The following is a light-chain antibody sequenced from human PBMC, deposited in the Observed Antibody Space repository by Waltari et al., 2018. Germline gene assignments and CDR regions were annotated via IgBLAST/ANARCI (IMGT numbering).Light chain of an antibody. V-gene: IGKV1-12*01. CDR3: QQANSFPLS. CDR2: AAS. CDR1: QGISGY. J-gene: IGKJ4*01. Sequence: DIQMTQSPSSVSASVGDTVTITCRASQGISGYLAWYQQKPGQAPKLLISAASILQNGVPSRFRGSGSGTDFTLTISRLQPEDFATYYCQQANSFPLSFGGGTKVDIK.